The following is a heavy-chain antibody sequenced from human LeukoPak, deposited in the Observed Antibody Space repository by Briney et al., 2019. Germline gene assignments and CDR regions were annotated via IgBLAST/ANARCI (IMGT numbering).Heavy chain of an antibody. CDR1: GFTFSSYA. V-gene: IGHV3-23*01. Sequence: GGSLRLSCAGSGFTFSSYAMSWVRQAPGKGLEWVSAISGSGGSTYYADSVKGRFTISRDNSKNTLYLQMNSLRAEDTAVYYCAKPRGVRGVVYPFDYWGQGTLVTVSS. CDR3: AKPRGVRGVVYPFDY. J-gene: IGHJ4*02. CDR2: ISGSGGST. D-gene: IGHD3-10*01.